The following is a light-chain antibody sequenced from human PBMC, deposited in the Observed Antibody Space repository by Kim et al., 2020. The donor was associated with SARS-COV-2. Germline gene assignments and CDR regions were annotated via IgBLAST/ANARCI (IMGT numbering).Light chain of an antibody. CDR1: AGAVTAGHF. Sequence: QAVVTQEPSVTVSPGGAVTFTCGCTAGAVTAGHFPYWFQQRSRQAPRTLIYDTTERHSWTPARFSGFILGDKAALTLSPAQPDDEGDYFCLVSCGGLNRIGGGTKVTVL. CDR3: LVSCGGLNR. CDR2: DTT. J-gene: IGLJ2*01. V-gene: IGLV7-46*01.